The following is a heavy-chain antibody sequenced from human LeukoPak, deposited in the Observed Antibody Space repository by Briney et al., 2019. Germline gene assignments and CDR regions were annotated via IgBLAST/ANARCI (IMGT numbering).Heavy chain of an antibody. CDR1: GFTFSRYA. J-gene: IGHJ4*02. CDR3: ARAGYTSGWSRGVDY. CDR2: ISGSGDNT. D-gene: IGHD6-19*01. Sequence: GGSLRLSCAASGFTFSRYAMSWVRQAPGKGLEWVSGISGSGDNTYYADSVKGRFTISRDNSKNTLYLQMNSLRAEDTAVYYCARAGYTSGWSRGVDYWGQGTLVTVSS. V-gene: IGHV3-23*01.